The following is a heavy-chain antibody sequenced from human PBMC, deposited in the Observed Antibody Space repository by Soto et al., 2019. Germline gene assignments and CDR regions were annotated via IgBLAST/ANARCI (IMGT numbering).Heavy chain of an antibody. CDR1: GGSISSSSYY. Sequence: SETLSLTCTVSGGSISSSSYYWGWIRQPPGKGLEWIGSIYYSGSTYYNPSLKSRVTISVDTSKNQFSLKLSSVTAADTAVYYCARLYCSGGSCYWSLSDAFDIWGQGTMVTVSS. D-gene: IGHD2-15*01. V-gene: IGHV4-39*01. CDR3: ARLYCSGGSCYWSLSDAFDI. J-gene: IGHJ3*02. CDR2: IYYSGST.